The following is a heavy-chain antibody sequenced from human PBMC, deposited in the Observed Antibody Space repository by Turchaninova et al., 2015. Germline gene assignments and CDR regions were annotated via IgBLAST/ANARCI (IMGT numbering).Heavy chain of an antibody. D-gene: IGHD3-22*01. J-gene: IGHJ5*02. Sequence: QITLKESGPTLVNPTPTLPLPCTFSWFSLSTSGVRVAGIRQPPRKALGWLAISYRDENKQYNPSLRSRLSITKDTTKNQVVLTMTDMDPVDTATYYCVHRGRSDTVISATNWFDPWGQGILVTVSS. CDR1: WFSLSTSGVR. CDR2: SYRDENK. CDR3: VHRGRSDTVISATNWFDP. V-gene: IGHV2-5*02.